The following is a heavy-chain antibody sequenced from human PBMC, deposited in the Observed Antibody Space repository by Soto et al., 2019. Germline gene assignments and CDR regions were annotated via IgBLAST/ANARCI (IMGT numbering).Heavy chain of an antibody. Sequence: PGGALRLPWGASGFTFRSYSMNWVRQAPGKGLEWVSSISSSSSYIYYADSVKGRFTISRDNAKNSLDLQMNSLRAEDTAVYYCARESITMVRGGEAFDIWGQGTMITVSS. CDR3: ARESITMVRGGEAFDI. V-gene: IGHV3-21*01. CDR1: GFTFRSYS. J-gene: IGHJ3*02. CDR2: ISSSSSYI. D-gene: IGHD3-10*01.